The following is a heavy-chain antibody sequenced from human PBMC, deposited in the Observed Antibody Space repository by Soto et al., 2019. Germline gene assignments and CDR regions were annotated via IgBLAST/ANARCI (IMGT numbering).Heavy chain of an antibody. J-gene: IGHJ5*02. CDR2: INHSGTT. CDR3: ARGTGYSSGP. Sequence: QVQLQQWGAGLLKPSETLSLTCAVYGGSFSAYYWSWIRQPPGKGLECIGEINHSGTTDYSPSLKSRVTISVDTSKNQFFLKLRSATAADTAVYYCARGTGYSSGPWGQGTLVTVSS. V-gene: IGHV4-34*01. CDR1: GGSFSAYY. D-gene: IGHD6-19*01.